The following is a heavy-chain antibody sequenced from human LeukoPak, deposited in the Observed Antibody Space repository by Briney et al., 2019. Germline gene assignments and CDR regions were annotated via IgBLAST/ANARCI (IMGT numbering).Heavy chain of an antibody. J-gene: IGHJ4*02. Sequence: GGSLRLSCAASGFTFSSFEMNWVRQAPGKGLEWVSYISGSGSPIYYADSVKGRFTISRDNAKNPLYLQMSSLRVEDTAVYYCARVPYSSGWYNFDYWGQGTLVTVSS. CDR1: GFTFSSFE. CDR2: ISGSGSPI. V-gene: IGHV3-48*03. CDR3: ARVPYSSGWYNFDY. D-gene: IGHD6-19*01.